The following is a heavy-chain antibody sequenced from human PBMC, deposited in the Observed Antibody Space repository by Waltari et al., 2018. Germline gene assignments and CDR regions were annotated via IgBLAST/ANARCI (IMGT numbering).Heavy chain of an antibody. Sequence: QVQLVQSGAEVKKPGSSVKVSCKASGGTFSSYAISWVRQAPGQGLEWMGGIIPIFGTANYAQKFQGRVTITADKATSTAYMELSSLRSEDTAVYYCARDSAYYYDSSGYSDYYYYMDVWGKGTTVTVSS. D-gene: IGHD3-22*01. J-gene: IGHJ6*03. CDR2: IIPIFGTA. CDR1: GGTFSSYA. V-gene: IGHV1-69*14. CDR3: ARDSAYYYDSSGYSDYYYYMDV.